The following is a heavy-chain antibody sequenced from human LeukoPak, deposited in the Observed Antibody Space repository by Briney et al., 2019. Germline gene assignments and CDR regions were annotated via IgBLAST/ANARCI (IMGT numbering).Heavy chain of an antibody. CDR3: ARERRQWQPFDI. CDR1: GFTLSKFD. V-gene: IGHV3-48*03. CDR2: ISRSGSGDNT. J-gene: IGHJ3*02. Sequence: GGSLRLSCAASGFTLSKFDMYWVRQAPGKGLECISVISRSGSGDNTYYADSVKGRFTISRDNTDNSLFLQMSSLRAEDTAVYYCARERRQWQPFDIWGQGTMVTVSS. D-gene: IGHD6-19*01.